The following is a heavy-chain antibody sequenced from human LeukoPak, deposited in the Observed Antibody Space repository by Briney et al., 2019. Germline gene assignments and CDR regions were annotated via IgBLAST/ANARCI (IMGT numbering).Heavy chain of an antibody. CDR2: ISSSTSTI. V-gene: IGHV3-48*04. CDR1: GFTFSTYS. Sequence: GGSLRLSCAASGFTFSTYSMNWVRQAPGKGLEWVSYISSSTSTIYYADSVKGRFTISRDNAKNLVYLQMNSLRAEDTAVYYCARGWNYAFRFDYWGQGTLVTVSS. J-gene: IGHJ4*02. CDR3: ARGWNYAFRFDY. D-gene: IGHD1-7*01.